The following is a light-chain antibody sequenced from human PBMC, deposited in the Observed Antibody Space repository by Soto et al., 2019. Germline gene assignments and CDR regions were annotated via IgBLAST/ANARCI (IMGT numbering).Light chain of an antibody. V-gene: IGLV2-14*01. CDR2: DVS. Sequence: LTQPASVSGSPGQSITISCTGTSSDVGGYNYVSWYQQHPGKAPKFMIYDVSNRPSGVSNRFSGSKSGNTAPLTISGLQAEDEADYYCCSYTTSNTRQIVFGTGTKVTVL. J-gene: IGLJ1*01. CDR1: SSDVGGYNY. CDR3: CSYTTSNTRQIV.